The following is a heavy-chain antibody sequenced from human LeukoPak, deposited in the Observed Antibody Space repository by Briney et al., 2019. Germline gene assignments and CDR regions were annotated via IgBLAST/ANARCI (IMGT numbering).Heavy chain of an antibody. CDR3: RRRLQYRLSFDT. Sequence: SETLCLTCAVSGYSLSSGYFWAWIRQPPGKRLEWIGTIYHTGSTYSNPSLKSRVTTPVENSKNQFSLKLKSVTAADTAVFYCRRRLQYRLSFDTWGQGTLVTVSS. V-gene: IGHV4-38-2*01. J-gene: IGHJ4*02. CDR1: GYSLSSGYF. CDR2: IYHTGST. D-gene: IGHD2-2*01.